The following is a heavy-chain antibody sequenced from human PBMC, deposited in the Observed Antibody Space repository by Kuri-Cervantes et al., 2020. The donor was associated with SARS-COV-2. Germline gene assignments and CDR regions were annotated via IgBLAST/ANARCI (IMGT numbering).Heavy chain of an antibody. J-gene: IGHJ6*04. CDR1: GDSVSSNIAA. CDR2: TYYRSEWNT. V-gene: IGHV6-1*01. CDR3: ARNVGSVVVMDV. Sequence: SQTLSLTCAVSGDSVSSNIAAWNWIRQSPSRGLEWLGRTYYRSEWNTDYAVSVQSRISIHPDIDKNQFSLQLNSVTAEDTALYHCARNVGSVVVMDVWGKGTTVTVSS. D-gene: IGHD2-21*01.